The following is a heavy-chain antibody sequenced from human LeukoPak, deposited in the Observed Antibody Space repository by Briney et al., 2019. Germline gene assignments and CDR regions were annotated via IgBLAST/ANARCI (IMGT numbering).Heavy chain of an antibody. CDR3: ARVGSSSWYNWFDP. Sequence: ASVKVCCKASGYTFTGYYIHWVRQAPGQGLEWMGWINPNSGGTNYAQKFQGWVTMTRDTSISTAYMELSRLRSDDTAVYYCARVGSSSWYNWFDPWGQGTLVTVSS. J-gene: IGHJ5*02. CDR1: GYTFTGYY. V-gene: IGHV1-2*04. D-gene: IGHD6-13*01. CDR2: INPNSGGT.